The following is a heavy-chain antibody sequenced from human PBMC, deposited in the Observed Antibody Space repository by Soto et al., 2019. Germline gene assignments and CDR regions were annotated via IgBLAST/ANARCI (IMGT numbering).Heavy chain of an antibody. CDR2: AHYTGST. CDR3: ARGGETGYDRLDY. J-gene: IGHJ4*02. Sequence: PSETLSLTCTVSGDSITSYYWNWIRQPPGRGLEWIGYAHYTGSTHYNPSLKSRVTISIDTSKNQFSVSLTSVTAADTAIYYCARGGETGYDRLDYWGQGTLVTVSS. D-gene: IGHD5-12*01. CDR1: GDSITSYY. V-gene: IGHV4-59*01.